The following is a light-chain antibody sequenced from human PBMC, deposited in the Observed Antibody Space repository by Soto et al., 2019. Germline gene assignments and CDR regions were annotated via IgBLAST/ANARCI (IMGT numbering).Light chain of an antibody. J-gene: IGKJ1*01. CDR3: QHYGSSPRT. CDR1: QSITSTY. V-gene: IGKV3-20*01. Sequence: EIVLTQSPDTLSLSPGERATLSCRASQSITSTYLAWYQQKPCQAPRLLIYGVSSRDTDIPDRFSGSSSGTYFTLTISRLEPEDFAVDYCQHYGSSPRTFGQGTKVDIK. CDR2: GVS.